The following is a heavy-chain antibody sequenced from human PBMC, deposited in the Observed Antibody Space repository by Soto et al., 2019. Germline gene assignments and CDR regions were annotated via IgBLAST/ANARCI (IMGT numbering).Heavy chain of an antibody. D-gene: IGHD3-3*01. J-gene: IGHJ5*02. CDR2: IIPRFATE. CDR1: WGTFSSYC. Sequence: QVDLVQSGAEVKKPGSSVKVSCKAPWGTFSSYCFTWVRQAPGQGPEWMGGIIPRFATEKIAQKVQGRVTLTASESTSTAYMELHSLTADYTAVYYCARGETWSGDHNFCDPWGQGTLVTVAS. V-gene: IGHV1-69*01. CDR3: ARGETWSGDHNFCDP.